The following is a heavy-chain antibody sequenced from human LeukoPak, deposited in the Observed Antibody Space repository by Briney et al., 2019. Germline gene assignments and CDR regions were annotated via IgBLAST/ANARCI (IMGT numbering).Heavy chain of an antibody. CDR2: ISGSGGTT. V-gene: IGHV3-23*01. D-gene: IGHD3-3*01. CDR3: ARDLYADFWSGSVFDY. CDR1: GFSFSSYA. Sequence: PGGSLRLSCEASGFSFSSYATSWVRQAPGKGLERVSGISGSGGTTYYAGSVKGRFTISRDMSKHTAYLQMSSLMTGYTADGYCARDLYADFWSGSVFDYWGRGTLVTVSS. J-gene: IGHJ4*02.